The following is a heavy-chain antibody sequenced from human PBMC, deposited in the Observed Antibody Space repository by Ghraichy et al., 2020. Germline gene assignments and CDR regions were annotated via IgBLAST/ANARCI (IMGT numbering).Heavy chain of an antibody. D-gene: IGHD3-3*01. CDR1: GFTFSSYG. CDR3: AKVSWSGYEEYYYMDV. Sequence: GGSLRLSCAASGFTFSSYGMHWVRQAPGKGLEWVAFIRYDGSNKYYADSVKGRFTISRDNSKNTLYLQMNSLRAEDTAVYYCAKVSWSGYEEYYYMDVWGKGTTVTVSS. CDR2: IRYDGSNK. J-gene: IGHJ6*03. V-gene: IGHV3-30*02.